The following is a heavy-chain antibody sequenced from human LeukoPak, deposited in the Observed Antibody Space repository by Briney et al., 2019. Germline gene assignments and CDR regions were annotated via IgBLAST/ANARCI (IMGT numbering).Heavy chain of an antibody. CDR3: ARWDYYDTSAYSGDFDY. V-gene: IGHV1-2*02. CDR1: GYTFTGYY. J-gene: IGHJ4*02. CDR2: VNPNSGGT. D-gene: IGHD3-22*01. Sequence: RASVKVSCKTSGYTFTGYYMHWVRQAPGQGLEWMGWVNPNSGGTKYAQKFQGRVTITRDTSISTVYMELSSLRSDDTAVYYCARWDYYDTSAYSGDFDYWGQGTLVTVSS.